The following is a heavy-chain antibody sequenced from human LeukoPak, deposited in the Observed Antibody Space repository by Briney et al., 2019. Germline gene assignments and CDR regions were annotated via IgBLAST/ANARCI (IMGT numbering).Heavy chain of an antibody. CDR3: ASPVTYYYDSSGYYYSH. Sequence: SETLSLTCTVSGGSISSSSYYWGWIRQPPGQGLEWIGSIYYSGSTYYNPSLKSRVTISVDTSKSQFSLKLSSVTAADTAVYYCASPVTYYYDSSGYYYSHWGQGTLVTVSS. CDR2: IYYSGST. D-gene: IGHD3-22*01. V-gene: IGHV4-39*01. CDR1: GGSISSSSYY. J-gene: IGHJ4*02.